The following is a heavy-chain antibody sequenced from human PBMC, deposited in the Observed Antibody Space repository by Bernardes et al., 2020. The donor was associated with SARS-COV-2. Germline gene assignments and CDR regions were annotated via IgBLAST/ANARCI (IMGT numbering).Heavy chain of an antibody. CDR2: IWYDGSNK. V-gene: IGHV3-33*01. D-gene: IGHD2-15*01. J-gene: IGHJ6*02. CDR1: EFTFGSSG. Sequence: GSLRLSCAASEFTFGSSGMHWVRQAPGKGLEWVAIIWYDGSNKYYADSVKGRFTISRDNSKNTLYLQMNSLRAEDTAVYYCARESAVVPHYYYYYGMDVWGLGTTVTVSS. CDR3: ARESAVVPHYYYYYGMDV.